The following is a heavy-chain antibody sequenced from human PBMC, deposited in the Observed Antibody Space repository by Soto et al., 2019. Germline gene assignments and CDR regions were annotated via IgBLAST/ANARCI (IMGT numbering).Heavy chain of an antibody. CDR3: AKENTPPYFDS. J-gene: IGHJ4*02. CDR2: LWYDGNRK. D-gene: IGHD2-15*01. Sequence: PGGSLRLSCATSGFSLNDFGIHWVRQAPGKGLEWVSHLWYDGNRKNYADSVKGRFTVSRDSSKNTVYLHMDSLRVEDTAVYYCAKENTPPYFDSWGQGALVTSPQ. V-gene: IGHV3-33*03. CDR1: GFSLNDFG.